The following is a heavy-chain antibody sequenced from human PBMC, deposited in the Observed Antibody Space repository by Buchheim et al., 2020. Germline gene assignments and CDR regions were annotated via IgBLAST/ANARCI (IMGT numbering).Heavy chain of an antibody. V-gene: IGHV3-30*18. J-gene: IGHJ6*02. CDR3: VKDSEQLDYYYYYGMDV. CDR2: ISYDGSNK. Sequence: QVQLVESGGGVVQPRRSLRLSCAASGFTFSSYGMHWVRQAPGKGLEWVAVISYDGSNKYYADSVKGRFTISRDNSKNTLYLQMNSLRAEDTAVYYCVKDSEQLDYYYYYGMDVWGQGTT. CDR1: GFTFSSYG. D-gene: IGHD1-1*01.